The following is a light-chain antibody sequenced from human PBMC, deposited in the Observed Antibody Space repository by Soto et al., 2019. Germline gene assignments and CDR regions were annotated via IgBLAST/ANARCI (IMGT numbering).Light chain of an antibody. J-gene: IGKJ4*01. V-gene: IGKV3-15*01. CDR3: QQYNNWPLT. CDR2: HAS. Sequence: EIVMTQSPATLSVSPGERVTPSCRASQSVSTNLAWYQQKPGQAPRLLIYHASTRATGVPASFSGSGSGTEFILTISSLQSEDFAAYYCQQYNNWPLTFGGGTKVELK. CDR1: QSVSTN.